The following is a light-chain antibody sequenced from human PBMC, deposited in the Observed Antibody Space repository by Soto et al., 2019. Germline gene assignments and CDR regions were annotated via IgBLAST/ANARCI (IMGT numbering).Light chain of an antibody. V-gene: IGKV3-20*01. Sequence: IGLTQSPGTVSLAPGERATLSCRASQTIGSRNLAWYQQKPGQAPRLLIYGASNRATGIPDKFSGSVSGTDFTLTISRLEPEDFAVYYCHQYGSSLLTFGGGTKVEMK. CDR1: QTIGSRN. CDR2: GAS. J-gene: IGKJ4*01. CDR3: HQYGSSLLT.